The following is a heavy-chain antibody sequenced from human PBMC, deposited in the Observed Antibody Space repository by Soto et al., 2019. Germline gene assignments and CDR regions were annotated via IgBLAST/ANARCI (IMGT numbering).Heavy chain of an antibody. CDR3: ARGRISGERNDVLDI. V-gene: IGHV4-34*01. Sequence: QVQLQQWGAGLLKPSETLSLTCAVYGGSFSGYYWSWIRQTPGKGLEWIGEINHSGSTNYNPSLKSRVTISVDTSKNQFSLNLRSVTAADTAVYYCARGRISGERNDVLDIWGQGTVVTVSS. D-gene: IGHD2-15*01. CDR1: GGSFSGYY. J-gene: IGHJ3*02. CDR2: INHSGST.